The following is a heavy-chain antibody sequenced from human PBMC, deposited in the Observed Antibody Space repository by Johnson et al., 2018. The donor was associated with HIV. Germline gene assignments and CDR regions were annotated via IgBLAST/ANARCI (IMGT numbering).Heavy chain of an antibody. Sequence: QVQLVESGGGLVQPGGSLRLSCEASGFIFDDYGMSWVRQAPGKGLEWVAVISYDGNNKYYADSVKGRVTISRDNSKNTLYLQMNSLRAEDTAVYYCARVSKYYDSIRGAFDIWGQGTMVTVSS. CDR3: ARVSKYYDSIRGAFDI. J-gene: IGHJ3*02. CDR2: ISYDGNNK. V-gene: IGHV3-30*03. CDR1: GFIFDDYG. D-gene: IGHD3-22*01.